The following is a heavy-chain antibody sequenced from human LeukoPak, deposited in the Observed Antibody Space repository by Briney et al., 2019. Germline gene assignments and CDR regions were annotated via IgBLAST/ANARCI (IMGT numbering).Heavy chain of an antibody. D-gene: IGHD2-2*01. CDR1: GYTFTSYD. CDR2: MNPNSGNT. Sequence: ASVKVPCKASGYTFTSYDINWVRQATGQGLEWTGWMNPNSGNTGYAQKFQGRVTMTRNTSISTAYMELSSLRSEDTAVYYCARSRIVVVPAATTGYYGMDVWGQGTTVTVSS. V-gene: IGHV1-8*01. CDR3: ARSRIVVVPAATTGYYGMDV. J-gene: IGHJ6*02.